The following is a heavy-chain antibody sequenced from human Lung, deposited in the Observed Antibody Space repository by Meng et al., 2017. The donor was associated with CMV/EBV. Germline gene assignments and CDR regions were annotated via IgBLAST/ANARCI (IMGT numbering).Heavy chain of an antibody. V-gene: IGHV4-59*01. D-gene: IGHD5-12*01. CDR2: IYYSGST. CDR1: GGSISSYY. Sequence: SXTLSLTCTVSGGSISSYYWSWIRQPPGKGLEWIGYIYYSGSTNYNPSLKSRVTISVDTSKNQFSLKLSSVTAADTAVYYCARDGSLGYFDYLGQGPLVTVSS. CDR3: ARDGSLGYFDY. J-gene: IGHJ4*02.